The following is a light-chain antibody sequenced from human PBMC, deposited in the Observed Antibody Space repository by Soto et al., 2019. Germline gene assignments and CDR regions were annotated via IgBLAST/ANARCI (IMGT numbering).Light chain of an antibody. CDR3: QQYVTLPRT. CDR1: QSVSSIY. CDR2: GAS. Sequence: EIVLTQSPGTLSLSPGERATLSCRASQSVSSIYLAWYQQKPGQAPRLLIYGASSRATGIPDRFSGSGSGTDFTLTISRLEPEDFAVYYCQQYVTLPRTFGQGTKVEI. V-gene: IGKV3-20*01. J-gene: IGKJ1*01.